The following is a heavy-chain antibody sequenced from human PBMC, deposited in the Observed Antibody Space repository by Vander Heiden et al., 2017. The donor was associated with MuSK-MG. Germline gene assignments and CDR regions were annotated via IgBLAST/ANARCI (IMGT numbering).Heavy chain of an antibody. D-gene: IGHD1-26*01. J-gene: IGHJ4*02. CDR3: ARDEGATFDY. Sequence: QVQLVESGGGVVQPGGSLRLSCAASGVTFSSYAMPWVRQAPGKGLEWVAVISYEGSNKYYADSVKGRFTISRDNSKNTLYLQMNSRRAEDTAVYYCARDEGATFDYWGQGTLVTVSA. V-gene: IGHV3-30-3*01. CDR1: GVTFSSYA. CDR2: ISYEGSNK.